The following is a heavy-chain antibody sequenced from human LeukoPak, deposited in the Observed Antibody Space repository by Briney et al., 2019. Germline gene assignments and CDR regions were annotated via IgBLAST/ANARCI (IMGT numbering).Heavy chain of an antibody. J-gene: IGHJ5*02. CDR1: GGSISSSSYY. V-gene: IGHV4-39*01. Sequence: SETLSLTCTVSGGSISSSSYYWGWIRQPPGKGLEWIGSIYYSGSTYYNPSLKSRVTISVDTSKNQFSLKLSSVTAADTAVYYCARRHDYHRRNWFDPWGQGTLVTVSS. D-gene: IGHD4/OR15-4a*01. CDR2: IYYSGST. CDR3: ARRHDYHRRNWFDP.